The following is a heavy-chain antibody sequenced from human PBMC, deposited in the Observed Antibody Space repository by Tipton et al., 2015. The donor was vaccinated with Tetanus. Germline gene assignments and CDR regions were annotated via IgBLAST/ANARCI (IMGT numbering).Heavy chain of an antibody. J-gene: IGHJ5*02. CDR3: ARENSLTTSS. V-gene: IGHV3-33*01. Sequence: SLRLSCAASGFSFSTYNLHWVRQAPGKGLEWVAVIWYDGTTTHYADSVKGRFTISRDNSKKNLYLQMNSLRAEVTAVHYCARENSLTTSSWGQGTLVTVSS. D-gene: IGHD1-14*01. CDR1: GFSFSTYN. CDR2: IWYDGTTT.